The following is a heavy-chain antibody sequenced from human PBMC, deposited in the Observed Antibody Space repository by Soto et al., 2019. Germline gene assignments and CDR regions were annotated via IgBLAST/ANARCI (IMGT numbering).Heavy chain of an antibody. D-gene: IGHD3-9*01. Sequence: PGGSLRLSCAASGFTFSSYAMSWVRQAPGKGLEWVSAISGSGGSTYYADSVKGRFTISRDNSKNTLYLQMNSLRAEDTAVYYCAKDQGIRYFDWLLLFDYWGQGTLVTVSS. V-gene: IGHV3-23*01. CDR1: GFTFSSYA. J-gene: IGHJ4*02. CDR3: AKDQGIRYFDWLLLFDY. CDR2: ISGSGGST.